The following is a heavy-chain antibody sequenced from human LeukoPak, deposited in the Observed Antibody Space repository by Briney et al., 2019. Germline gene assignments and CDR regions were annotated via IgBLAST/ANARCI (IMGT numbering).Heavy chain of an antibody. CDR3: ARRGYSYNDAFDI. V-gene: IGHV4-30-2*01. D-gene: IGHD5-18*01. CDR2: IYHSGST. CDR1: GGSVSSGGYS. Sequence: SETLSLTCAVSGGSVSSGGYSWSWIRQPPGKGLEWIGYIYHSGSTYYNPSLKSRVTISVDRSKNQFSLKLSSVAAADTAVYYCARRGYSYNDAFDIWGQGTMVTVSS. J-gene: IGHJ3*02.